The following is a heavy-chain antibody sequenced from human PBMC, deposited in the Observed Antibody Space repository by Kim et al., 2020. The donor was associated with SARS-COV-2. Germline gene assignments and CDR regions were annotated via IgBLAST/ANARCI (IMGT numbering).Heavy chain of an antibody. CDR2: FSAYDGDT. CDR1: GYTFTSYG. Sequence: ASVKVSCKASGYTFTSYGISWVRQAPGQGLEWMGWFSAYDGDTNYAQKLQGRVTMTTDTSTSTAYMELRSLRSDDTAVYYCARERVLVRPPAYDYYGMDAWGEGTTVTVSS. D-gene: IGHD2-2*01. CDR3: ARERVLVRPPAYDYYGMDA. V-gene: IGHV1-18*01. J-gene: IGHJ6*04.